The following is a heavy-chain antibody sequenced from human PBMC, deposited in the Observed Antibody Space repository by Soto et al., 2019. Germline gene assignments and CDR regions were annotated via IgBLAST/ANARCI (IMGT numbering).Heavy chain of an antibody. Sequence: PXASLSLTCAVCGDCISSSNGWAWFRQPPGKGLEWIGDIYHTGITNYNPSLKSRVTILVDKSKNQFSLKLTSVTAADTAVYYCARYTASGLYYYFGMDVWGQGTTVTVSS. CDR3: ARYTASGLYYYFGMDV. D-gene: IGHD2-2*02. CDR1: GDCISSSNG. CDR2: IYHTGIT. V-gene: IGHV4-4*02. J-gene: IGHJ6*02.